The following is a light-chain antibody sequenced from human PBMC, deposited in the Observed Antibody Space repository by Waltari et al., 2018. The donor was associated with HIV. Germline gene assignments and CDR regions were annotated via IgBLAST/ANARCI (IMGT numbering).Light chain of an antibody. V-gene: IGKV4-1*01. CDR2: WAS. Sequence: DIVMTQSPDSLVVPLGERAPINCKSSQNVLSSSNNMNYLAWYQQKPGQPPKLLINWASTRESGVPERFSGSGSGTDFTLTISSLQAEDVAVYYCQQYYDTPLTFGGGTKVEIK. CDR1: QNVLSSSNNMNY. J-gene: IGKJ4*01. CDR3: QQYYDTPLT.